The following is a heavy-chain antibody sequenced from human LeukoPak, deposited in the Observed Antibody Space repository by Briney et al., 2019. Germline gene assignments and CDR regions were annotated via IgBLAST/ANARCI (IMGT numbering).Heavy chain of an antibody. CDR1: GFTFSSYA. CDR2: ISSSSNYI. J-gene: IGHJ6*02. CDR3: AREYILTGNEFYGMDV. D-gene: IGHD3-9*01. V-gene: IGHV3-21*01. Sequence: KPGGSLRLSCAASGFTFSSYALTWVRQAPGKGLEWVSSISSSSNYIYYTDSMKGRFTISRDNAKNSLYLQMNSLRAEDTAVYYCAREYILTGNEFYGMDVWGQGTTVTVSS.